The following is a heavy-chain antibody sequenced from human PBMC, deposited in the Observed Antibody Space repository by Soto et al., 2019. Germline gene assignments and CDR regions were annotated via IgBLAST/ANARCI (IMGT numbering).Heavy chain of an antibody. CDR1: GGSISSYY. D-gene: IGHD3-9*01. Sequence: SETLSLTCTVSGGSISSYYWSWIRQPPGKGLEWIGYIYYSGSTNYNPSLKSRVTISVDTSKNQFSLKLSSVTAADTAVYYCARSYYDILTGINWFDPWGQGTLVTVSS. CDR3: ARSYYDILTGINWFDP. J-gene: IGHJ5*02. CDR2: IYYSGST. V-gene: IGHV4-59*12.